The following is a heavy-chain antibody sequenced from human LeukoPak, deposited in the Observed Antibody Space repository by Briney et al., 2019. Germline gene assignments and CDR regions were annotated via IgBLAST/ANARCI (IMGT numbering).Heavy chain of an antibody. J-gene: IGHJ4*02. V-gene: IGHV3-11*01. CDR3: ARRTRHSYFDY. CDR2: ISGSGTTI. CDR1: GFTFSDYY. Sequence: GGSLRLPCAASGFTFSDYYMSWIRQAPGKGLEWISYISGSGTTIYSADSLKGRFTISRDNSKNSVFLQMNNLRVEDTAVYYCARRTRHSYFDYWGQGTLVTVSS.